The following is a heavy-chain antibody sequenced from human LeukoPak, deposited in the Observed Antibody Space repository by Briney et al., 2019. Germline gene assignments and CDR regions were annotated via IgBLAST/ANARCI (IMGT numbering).Heavy chain of an antibody. CDR2: ISYDGSNK. Sequence: GGSLRLSCAASGFTFSSYAMHWVRQAPGKGLEWVAVISYDGSNKYYADSVKGRFTVARDDSKNTAFLHMNSLKTEDTALYYCTRDSGTYNWFDPWGQGTLVTVSS. J-gene: IGHJ5*02. V-gene: IGHV3-30-3*01. CDR3: TRDSGTYNWFDP. CDR1: GFTFSSYA. D-gene: IGHD1-26*01.